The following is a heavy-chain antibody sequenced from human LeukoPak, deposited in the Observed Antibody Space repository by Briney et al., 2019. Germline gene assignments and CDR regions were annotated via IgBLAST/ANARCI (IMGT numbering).Heavy chain of an antibody. CDR2: INPSGGRT. CDR3: ARSRDGYSHIKY. CDR1: GYTFTNYY. J-gene: IGHJ4*02. V-gene: IGHV1-46*01. Sequence: ASVKVSCKASGYTFTNYYMHWVRQAPGQGLEGMGMINPSGGRTNYAQKFQGRVTMTRDTSTSTVSMELSSLRSEDTAVYYCARSRDGYSHIKYWGQGTLVTVSS. D-gene: IGHD5-24*01.